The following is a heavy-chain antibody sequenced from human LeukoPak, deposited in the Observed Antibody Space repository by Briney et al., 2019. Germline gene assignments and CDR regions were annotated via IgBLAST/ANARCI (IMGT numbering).Heavy chain of an antibody. CDR1: GFTFSSYA. CDR3: ARNSGGGHLDY. Sequence: PGGSLRLSCAASGFTFSSYAMHWVRQAPGKGLEYVSAISSNGGSTYYANSVKGRFTISRDNSKNTLYLQMGSLRAEDMAVYYCARNSGGGHLDYWGQGTLVTVSS. CDR2: ISSNGGST. J-gene: IGHJ4*02. V-gene: IGHV3-64*01. D-gene: IGHD3-10*01.